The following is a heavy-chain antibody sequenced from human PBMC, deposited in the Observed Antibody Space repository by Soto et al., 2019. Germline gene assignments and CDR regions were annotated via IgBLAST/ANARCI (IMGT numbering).Heavy chain of an antibody. CDR3: ARAGQYYDSSGYAN. Sequence: QVKLVQSGTEVKKPGASVKVSCKASGYSFGTSGISWVRQAPGQGLEWMGWLSAYNGNTNYDQKTQDRAPMTTDTSKNTASLELRSLRSDDTAVYYCARAGQYYDSSGYANWGQGTLVTVSS. CDR2: LSAYNGNT. V-gene: IGHV1-18*01. J-gene: IGHJ4*02. CDR1: GYSFGTSG. D-gene: IGHD3-22*01.